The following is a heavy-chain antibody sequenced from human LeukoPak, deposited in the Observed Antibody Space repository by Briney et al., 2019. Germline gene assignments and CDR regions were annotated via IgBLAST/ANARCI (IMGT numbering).Heavy chain of an antibody. V-gene: IGHV3-30*02. J-gene: IGHJ4*02. CDR3: AKSTGEQLYFRDFDY. D-gene: IGHD1/OR15-1a*01. CDR1: GFTFSRYG. Sequence: PGGSLRLSXAASGFTFSRYGMHWVRQAPGKGLQWVAFIRYDGTNKYYADSVKGRFTMSRDNSKNTLYLQMNSLRAEDTAVYYCAKSTGEQLYFRDFDYWGQGTLVTVAP. CDR2: IRYDGTNK.